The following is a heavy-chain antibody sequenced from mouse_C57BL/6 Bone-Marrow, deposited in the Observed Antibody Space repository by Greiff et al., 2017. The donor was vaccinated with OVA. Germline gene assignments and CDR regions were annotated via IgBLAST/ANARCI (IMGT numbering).Heavy chain of an antibody. D-gene: IGHD1-1*01. Sequence: LVESGAELVKPGASVKLSCTASGFNIKDYYMHWVKQRTEQGLEWIGRIDPEDGETKYAPKFQGKATITADTSSNTAYLQLSSLTSEDTAVYYCATTVVATDYAMDYWGQGTSVTVSS. CDR1: GFNIKDYY. CDR3: ATTVVATDYAMDY. J-gene: IGHJ4*01. CDR2: IDPEDGET. V-gene: IGHV14-2*01.